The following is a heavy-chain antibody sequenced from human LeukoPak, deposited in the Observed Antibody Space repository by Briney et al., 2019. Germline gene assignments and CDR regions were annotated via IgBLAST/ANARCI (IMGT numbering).Heavy chain of an antibody. Sequence: GGSLRLSCAASGFTFNNYGMHWVRQAPGKGLEWVAFIRYNGNNQYYADSVKGRFTISRDNSKNTLYLQMNSLKGDDTAVYYCAKEGRSYSAGPYYYNYMDVWGKGTKVTISS. CDR2: IRYNGNNQ. CDR1: GFTFNNYG. V-gene: IGHV3-30*02. J-gene: IGHJ6*03. D-gene: IGHD3-10*01. CDR3: AKEGRSYSAGPYYYNYMDV.